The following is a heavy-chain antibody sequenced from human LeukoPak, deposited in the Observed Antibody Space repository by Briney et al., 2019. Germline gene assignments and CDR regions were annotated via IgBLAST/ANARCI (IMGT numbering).Heavy chain of an antibody. CDR3: AKDLGYYSGTFEFDY. CDR1: GFTFSSYA. Sequence: PGGSLRLSCPASGFTFSSYALTWVRQAPGKGLEWVSAISGPGTSTYYADSVKGRFTISRDNSENTLYLQMMSLRTEDSAVYYCAKDLGYYSGTFEFDYWGQGTLVTVSS. V-gene: IGHV3-23*01. CDR2: ISGPGTST. D-gene: IGHD3-10*01. J-gene: IGHJ4*02.